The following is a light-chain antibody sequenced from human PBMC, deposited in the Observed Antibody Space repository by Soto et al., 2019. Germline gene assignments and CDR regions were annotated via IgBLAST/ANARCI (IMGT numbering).Light chain of an antibody. V-gene: IGKV2-30*01. Sequence: DVVLTQSPLSLPVTLGQPASISCRSSQGLVYSDGNTYMNWFQQRPVQSPRRLIYKVSKRDSGVPDRCRGSGSGTDFTLTITRVEAEDVGVYYCRQGTHWPWTCGQGTKVEIK. J-gene: IGKJ1*01. CDR2: KVS. CDR3: RQGTHWPWT. CDR1: QGLVYSDGNTY.